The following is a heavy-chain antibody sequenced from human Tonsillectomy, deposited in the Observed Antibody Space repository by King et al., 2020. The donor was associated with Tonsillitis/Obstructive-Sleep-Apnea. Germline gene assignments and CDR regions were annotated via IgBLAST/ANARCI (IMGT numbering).Heavy chain of an antibody. V-gene: IGHV3-15*01. D-gene: IGHD5-12*01. J-gene: IGHJ4*01. CDR3: RGGGDSGYDGFDH. CDR1: GFTFNNAW. Sequence: VQLVESGGGLAKPGESLTLSCVASGFTFNNAWMNWVRQAPGKGLEWLGHIQNKTSGGTTAYAALVEGRFTISRDDSKNTLSLQMNNLKTEDTAVYFCRGGGDSGYDGFDHWGHGTVVTVSS. CDR2: IQNKTSGGTT.